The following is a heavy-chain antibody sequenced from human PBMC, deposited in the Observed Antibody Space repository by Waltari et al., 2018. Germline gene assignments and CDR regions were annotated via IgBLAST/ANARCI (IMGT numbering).Heavy chain of an antibody. J-gene: IGHJ3*02. CDR3: ARGAVAGRAFDI. CDR2: IYYSGST. V-gene: IGHV4-59*01. CDR1: GGSISSYY. Sequence: QVQLQESGPGLVKPSETLSLTCTVSGGSISSYYWSWIRQPPGKGLEWIGYIYYSGSTNYNPSLKSRVTISVDTSKNQFSLKLSSVTAADTAVYYCARGAVAGRAFDIWGQGTMVTVSS. D-gene: IGHD6-19*01.